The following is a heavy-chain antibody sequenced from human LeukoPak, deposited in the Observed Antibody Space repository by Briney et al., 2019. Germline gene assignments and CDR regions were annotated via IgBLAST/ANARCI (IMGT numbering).Heavy chain of an antibody. CDR3: ARGILEMATINPFDY. J-gene: IGHJ4*02. Sequence: GASVKVSCKASGYTFTTYGVTWVRQAPRQGLEWMGWISAYNGDIKYAEKFQGRITMTTDTFTNTAYMELSSLRSEDTAVYYCARGILEMATINPFDYWGQGTLVTVSS. CDR1: GYTFTTYG. V-gene: IGHV1-18*01. CDR2: ISAYNGDI. D-gene: IGHD5-24*01.